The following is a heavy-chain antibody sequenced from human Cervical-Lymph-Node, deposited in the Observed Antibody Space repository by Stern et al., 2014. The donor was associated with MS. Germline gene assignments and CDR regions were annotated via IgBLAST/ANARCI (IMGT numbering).Heavy chain of an antibody. CDR3: AKGGSGSYLD. J-gene: IGHJ4*02. CDR1: GFVFRRYA. Sequence: DQLVESGGGVVQPGRSLRLSCAASGFVFRRYALHWVRQAPGKGLESVARISYDGRDKYYTDSVKGRFTVSRDNSNNTVDLEMNSLRLEDTAVYYCAKGGSGSYLDWGQGSLVTVSS. D-gene: IGHD1-26*01. CDR2: ISYDGRDK. V-gene: IGHV3-30*04.